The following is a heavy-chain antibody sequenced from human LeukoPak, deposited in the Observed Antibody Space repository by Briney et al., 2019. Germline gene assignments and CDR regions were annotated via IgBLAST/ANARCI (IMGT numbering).Heavy chain of an antibody. J-gene: IGHJ6*02. D-gene: IGHD6-19*01. CDR2: INAGNGNT. V-gene: IGHV1-3*01. CDR1: GYTFTTYA. CDR3: ARDLGYNSGWPYYYHAMDV. Sequence: GASVKVSCKASGYTFTTYAMHWVRQAPGQRLEWMGWINAGNGNTKYSQKFQGRVTITRDTSASTAYMELTSLRSEDTAVYYCARDLGYNSGWPYYYHAMDVWGQGTTVTVSS.